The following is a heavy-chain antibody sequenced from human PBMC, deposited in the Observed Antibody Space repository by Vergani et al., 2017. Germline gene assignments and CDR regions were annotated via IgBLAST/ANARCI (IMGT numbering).Heavy chain of an antibody. J-gene: IGHJ5*02. CDR3: ARAPMVRGVIRFDP. CDR1: GGSISSGGYY. D-gene: IGHD3-10*01. CDR2: IYYSGST. V-gene: IGHV4-31*03. Sequence: QLQLQESGPGLVKPSETLSLTCTVSGGSISSGGYYWSWIRQHPGKGLEWIGYIYYSGSTYYNPSLKSRVTISVDTSKNQFSLKLSSVTAADTAVYYCARAPMVRGVIRFDPWGQGTLVTVSS.